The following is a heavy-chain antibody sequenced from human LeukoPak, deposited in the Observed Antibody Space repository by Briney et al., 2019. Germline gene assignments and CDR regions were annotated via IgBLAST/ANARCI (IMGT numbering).Heavy chain of an antibody. CDR3: ARGIRNFDY. J-gene: IGHJ4*02. V-gene: IGHV4-34*01. CDR1: GGSFSGYY. Sequence: SETLSLTCAVYGGSFSGYYWSWIRQPPGKGLEWIGEINHSGSTNYNPSLKSRVTISVDTSKNQFSLKLSSVTPEDTAVYYCARGIRNFDYWGQGTLVTVSS. CDR2: INHSGST. D-gene: IGHD4-17*01.